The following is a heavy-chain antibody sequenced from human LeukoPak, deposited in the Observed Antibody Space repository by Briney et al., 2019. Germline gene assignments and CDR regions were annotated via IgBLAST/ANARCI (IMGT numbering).Heavy chain of an antibody. Sequence: GGSLRLSCGACGFTFSSYGMTWGRQAPGKGLEWVATIKQDRSEKFYVDSVKGRFTVSRDNAKNSLNLQMNNLRAEDTAMYYCARIAAGYWGQGTLVTVSS. V-gene: IGHV3-7*04. CDR3: ARIAAGY. CDR1: GFTFSSYG. J-gene: IGHJ4*02. CDR2: IKQDRSEK. D-gene: IGHD6-25*01.